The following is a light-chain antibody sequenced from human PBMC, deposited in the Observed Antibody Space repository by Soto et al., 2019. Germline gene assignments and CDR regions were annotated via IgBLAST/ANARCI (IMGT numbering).Light chain of an antibody. CDR2: EVS. CDR3: SSYTRSSTRV. J-gene: IGLJ3*02. CDR1: SSDVGGYNY. V-gene: IGLV2-14*01. Sequence: QSALTKPASVSGSPGQSITISCTGTSSDVGGYNYVSWYQQHPGKAPKLMIYEVSNRPSGVSNRFSGSKSGNTASLTISGLQAEDEADYYCSSYTRSSTRVFGGGTKVTVL.